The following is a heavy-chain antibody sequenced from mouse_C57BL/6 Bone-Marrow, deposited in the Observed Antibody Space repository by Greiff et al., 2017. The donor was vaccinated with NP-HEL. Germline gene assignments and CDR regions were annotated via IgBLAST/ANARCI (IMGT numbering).Heavy chain of an antibody. V-gene: IGHV5-4*01. Sequence: EVKVVESGGGLVKPGGSLKLSCAASGFTFSSYAMSWVRQTPEKRLEWVATISDGGSYTYYPDNVKGRFTISRDNAKNNLYLQMSHLKSEDTAMYYCARESAMDYWGQGTSVTVSS. CDR1: GFTFSSYA. CDR2: ISDGGSYT. J-gene: IGHJ4*01. CDR3: ARESAMDY.